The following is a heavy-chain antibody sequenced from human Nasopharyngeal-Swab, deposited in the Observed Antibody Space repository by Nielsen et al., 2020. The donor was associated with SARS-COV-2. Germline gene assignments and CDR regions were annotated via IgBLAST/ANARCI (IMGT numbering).Heavy chain of an antibody. V-gene: IGHV3-30*18. J-gene: IGHJ5*02. D-gene: IGHD3-10*01. Sequence: GGSLRLSCAASGFTFSSYGMHWVRQAPGKGLEWVAVISYDGSNKYYADYVKGRLTISRDNSKNTLYLQMNSLRAEDTAVYYCAKGTITMVRGVIGWFDPWGQGTLVTVSS. CDR1: GFTFSSYG. CDR2: ISYDGSNK. CDR3: AKGTITMVRGVIGWFDP.